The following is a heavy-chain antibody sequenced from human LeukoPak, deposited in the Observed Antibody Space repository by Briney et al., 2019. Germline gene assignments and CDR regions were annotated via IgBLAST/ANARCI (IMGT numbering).Heavy chain of an antibody. CDR1: GFTLSSHW. J-gene: IGHJ6*02. Sequence: PGGSLRLSCVASGFTLSSHWMHWLRLAPGKGLEWVSLISGDGGSTYYADSVKGRFTISRDNSKNSLYLQMNSLRTEDTALYYCAKDGEMATPYYYYYGMDVWGQGTTVTVSS. CDR3: AKDGEMATPYYYYYGMDV. CDR2: ISGDGGST. D-gene: IGHD5-24*01. V-gene: IGHV3-43*02.